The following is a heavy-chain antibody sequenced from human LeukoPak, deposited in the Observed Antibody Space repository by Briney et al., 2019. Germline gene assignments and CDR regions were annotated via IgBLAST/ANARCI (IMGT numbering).Heavy chain of an antibody. D-gene: IGHD3-10*01. Sequence: GGSLRLSCAVSAFTFSDNYMTWIRQAPGKGLESVSYISPSGTDISYADSVKGRFTISRDNSKNTLYLQMNSLRAEDTAVYYCAKGGYYGSGSYYNRPVIYWGQGTLVTVSS. CDR1: AFTFSDNY. CDR3: AKGGYYGSGSYYNRPVIY. V-gene: IGHV3-11*04. CDR2: ISPSGTDI. J-gene: IGHJ4*02.